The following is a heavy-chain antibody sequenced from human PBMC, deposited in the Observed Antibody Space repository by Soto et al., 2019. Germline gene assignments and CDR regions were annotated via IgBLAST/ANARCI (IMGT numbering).Heavy chain of an antibody. CDR3: AGYYGDLKPYYFDY. J-gene: IGHJ4*02. CDR2: IYYSGST. V-gene: IGHV4-39*01. D-gene: IGHD4-17*01. CDR1: GGSISSSSYY. Sequence: QLQLQESGPGLVKPSETLSLTCTVSGGSISSSSYYWGWIRQPPGKGLEWIGSIYYSGSTYYNPSLQSRVSISVDTSKNQFSLNLSSVTAADTAVYYCAGYYGDLKPYYFDYWGQGTLVTVSS.